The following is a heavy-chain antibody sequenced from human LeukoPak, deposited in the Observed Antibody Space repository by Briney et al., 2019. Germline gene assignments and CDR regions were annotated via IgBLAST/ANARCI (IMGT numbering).Heavy chain of an antibody. D-gene: IGHD3-10*01. CDR2: MNPNSGNT. CDR3: ARSYVGWIGGYNWFDP. J-gene: IGHJ5*02. V-gene: IGHV1-8*01. Sequence: ASVKVSCKASGYTFTSYDINWVRQATGQGLEWMGWMNPNSGNTGYAQKFQGRVTMTRNTSISTAYMELSSLRSEDMAVYYCARSYVGWIGGYNWFDPWGQGTLVTVSS. CDR1: GYTFTSYD.